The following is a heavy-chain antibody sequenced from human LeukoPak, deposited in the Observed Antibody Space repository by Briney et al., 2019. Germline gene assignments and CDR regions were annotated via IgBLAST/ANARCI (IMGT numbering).Heavy chain of an antibody. V-gene: IGHV4-34*01. CDR2: INHSGGT. D-gene: IGHD6-13*01. CDR1: GGSFSGYY. Sequence: SETLSLTCAVYGGSFSGYYWSWIRQPPGKGLEWIGEINHSGGTNYNPSLKSRVTISVDTSKNQFSLKLSSVTAADTAVYYCARRKRYSSSWWTEDKNWFDPWGQGTLVTVSS. CDR3: ARRKRYSSSWWTEDKNWFDP. J-gene: IGHJ5*02.